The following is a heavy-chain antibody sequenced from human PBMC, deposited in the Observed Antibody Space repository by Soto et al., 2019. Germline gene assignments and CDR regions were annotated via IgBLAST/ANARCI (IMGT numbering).Heavy chain of an antibody. CDR2: ISGSGGST. V-gene: IGHV3-23*01. CDR1: GFTFSSYA. CDR3: AKSRSTRIAAAGNDAFDI. J-gene: IGHJ3*02. D-gene: IGHD6-13*01. Sequence: GGSLRLSCVASGFTFSSYAMSWVRQAPGKGLEWVSAISGSGGSTYYADSVKGRFTISRDNSKNTLYLQMNSLRAEDTAVYYCAKSRSTRIAAAGNDAFDIWGQGTMVTVSS.